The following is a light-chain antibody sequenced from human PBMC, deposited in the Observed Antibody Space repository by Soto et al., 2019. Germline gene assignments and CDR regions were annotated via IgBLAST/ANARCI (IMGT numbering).Light chain of an antibody. CDR1: SSNIGNNY. J-gene: IGLJ1*01. CDR3: GTWDSSLSAGPYV. V-gene: IGLV1-51*01. Sequence: QSVLTRPPSVSAAPGQKVTISCSGSSSNIGNNYVSWYQQLPGTAPKLLIYDNNKRPSGIPDRFSGSKSGTSATLGITGLQTGDEADYYCGTWDSSLSAGPYVFGTGTKLTVL. CDR2: DNN.